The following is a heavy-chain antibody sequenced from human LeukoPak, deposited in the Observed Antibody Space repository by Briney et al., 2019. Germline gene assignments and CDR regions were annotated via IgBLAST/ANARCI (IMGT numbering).Heavy chain of an antibody. D-gene: IGHD4-17*01. CDR1: GYIFSSYG. CDR3: AKDAYGALDY. CDR2: IRYDGTNQ. Sequence: GGSLRLSCTASGYIFSSYGIHWVRQAPGKGLHLVTFIRYDGTNQYYADSVKGLFTVSRDNSKNTVYLQMNSLRPDDTAIYYCAKDAYGALDYWGQGTLVTVSS. V-gene: IGHV3-30*02. J-gene: IGHJ4*02.